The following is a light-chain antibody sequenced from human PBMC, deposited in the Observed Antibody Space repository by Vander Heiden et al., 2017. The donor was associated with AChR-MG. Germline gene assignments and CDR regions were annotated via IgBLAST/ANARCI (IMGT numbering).Light chain of an antibody. CDR3: SSYTSSSTQV. V-gene: IGLV2-14*01. J-gene: IGLJ1*01. Sequence: QSALTQPASVSGSPGQSITTSCPGTSNDVGPYNYVSWYQQHPGKAPKLMIYEVSNRPSGVSSRFSGSKPGNTASLTISGLQAEDEADYYCSSYTSSSTQVFGSGTKVTVL. CDR2: EVS. CDR1: SNDVGPYNY.